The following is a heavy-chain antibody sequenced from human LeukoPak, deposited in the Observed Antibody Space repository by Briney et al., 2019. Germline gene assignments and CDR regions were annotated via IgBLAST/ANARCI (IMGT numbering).Heavy chain of an antibody. CDR1: GFTFSSYE. D-gene: IGHD2-8*01. J-gene: IGHJ5*02. V-gene: IGHV3-48*03. CDR3: ARVPLMVYDNWFDP. Sequence: GGSLRLSCAASGFTFSSYEMNWVRQAPGKGLEWVSYISSFSSTIYYADSVMGRFTISRDNAKNSLYLQMNSLRAEDTALYYCARVPLMVYDNWFDPWGQGTLVAVSS. CDR2: ISSFSSTI.